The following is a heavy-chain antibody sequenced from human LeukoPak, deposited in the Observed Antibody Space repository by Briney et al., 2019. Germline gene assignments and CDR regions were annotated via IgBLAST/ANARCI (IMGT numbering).Heavy chain of an antibody. CDR2: IYSGGST. V-gene: IGHV3-53*01. CDR1: GFTVSSNY. J-gene: IGHJ3*02. D-gene: IGHD1-14*01. CDR3: ARDPFISGPDAFDI. Sequence: GGSLRLSCAASGFTVSSNYMSWVRQAPGKGLEWVSVIYSGGSTYYADSVKGRFTISRDNSKNTLYLQMNSLRAEDTAVYYCARDPFISGPDAFDIWGQGTMVTVSS.